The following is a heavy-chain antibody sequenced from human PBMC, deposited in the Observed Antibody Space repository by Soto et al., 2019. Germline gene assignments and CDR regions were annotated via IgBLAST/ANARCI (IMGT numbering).Heavy chain of an antibody. D-gene: IGHD6-13*01. CDR3: ARQVRSWSNFDY. Sequence: PSATLSLTCTVSGGSISSSSYYWGWIRQPPGKGLEWIGSIYYSGSTYYNPSLKSRVTISVDTSKNQFSLKLSSVTAADTAVYYCARQVRSWSNFDYWGQGTLVTVSS. V-gene: IGHV4-39*01. CDR1: GGSISSSSYY. J-gene: IGHJ4*02. CDR2: IYYSGST.